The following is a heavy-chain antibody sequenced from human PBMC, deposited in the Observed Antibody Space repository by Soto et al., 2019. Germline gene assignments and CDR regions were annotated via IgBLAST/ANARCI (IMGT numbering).Heavy chain of an antibody. CDR1: GGSISSGDYY. CDR3: ARVRGYYDSSGYYVTLGYFDY. V-gene: IGHV4-30-4*01. Sequence: SETLSLTCTVSGGSISSGDYYWSWIRQPPGKGLEWIGYIYYSGSTYYNPSLKSRVTISVDTSKNQFSLKLSSVTAADTAVYYCARVRGYYDSSGYYVTLGYFDYWGQGTLVTVSS. J-gene: IGHJ4*02. CDR2: IYYSGST. D-gene: IGHD3-22*01.